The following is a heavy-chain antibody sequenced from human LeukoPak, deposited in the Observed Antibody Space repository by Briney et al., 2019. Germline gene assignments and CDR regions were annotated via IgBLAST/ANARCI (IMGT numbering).Heavy chain of an antibody. Sequence: PSETLSLTCAVSGYSISSGCYWGWIRQPPGKGLEWIGSIYHSGSTYYNPSLKSRVTISVDTSKNQFSLKLSSVTAADTAVYYCARYCSSTSCYYDYWGQGTLVTVSS. CDR1: GYSISSGCY. CDR2: IYHSGST. V-gene: IGHV4-38-2*01. CDR3: ARYCSSTSCYYDY. J-gene: IGHJ4*02. D-gene: IGHD2-2*01.